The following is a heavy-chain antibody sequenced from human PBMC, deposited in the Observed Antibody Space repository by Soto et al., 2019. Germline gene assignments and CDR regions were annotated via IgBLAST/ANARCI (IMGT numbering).Heavy chain of an antibody. V-gene: IGHV3-30*18. CDR2: IRDDGSNY. CDR1: GFIFSAYG. J-gene: IGHJ6*02. D-gene: IGHD6-13*01. Sequence: QVQLVESGGGVVRPGRSLRLSCEASGFIFSAYGMHWVRQAPGKGLEWVAVIRDDGSNYSYADSVKGRFTISRDNSKNTLYLQMKSLRPEDTAVYYCAKDFGDPAAGTWGGMDVWGQGTTVSVSS. CDR3: AKDFGDPAAGTWGGMDV.